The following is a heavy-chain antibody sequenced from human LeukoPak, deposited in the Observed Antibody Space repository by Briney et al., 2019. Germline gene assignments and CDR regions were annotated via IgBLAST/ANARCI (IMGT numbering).Heavy chain of an antibody. Sequence: GGSLRLSCAASGFTFSNAWMSWVRQAPGKGLEWVGCIKSKTDGGTTDYAAPVKGRFTISRDDSKNTLYLQMNSLKTEDTAVYYCTTLPQDIVVVPAAGGQGTLVTVSS. J-gene: IGHJ4*02. V-gene: IGHV3-15*01. CDR1: GFTFSNAW. CDR3: TTLPQDIVVVPAA. D-gene: IGHD2-2*01. CDR2: IKSKTDGGTT.